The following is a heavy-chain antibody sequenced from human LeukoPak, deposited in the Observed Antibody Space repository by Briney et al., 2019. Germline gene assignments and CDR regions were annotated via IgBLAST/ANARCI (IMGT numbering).Heavy chain of an antibody. V-gene: IGHV4-39*01. CDR1: GGPISSSSYY. CDR3: ARRSQAAAGRGIDY. J-gene: IGHJ4*02. Sequence: SEPLSLTCTVSGGPISSSSYYWGWIRQSPGKGLDWIGTMSNSGSTYYNPSLKSRVTISGDTAKNQFSLKLSSVTAADTAVYYCARRSQAAAGRGIDYWGQGTLVTVSS. CDR2: MSNSGST. D-gene: IGHD6-13*01.